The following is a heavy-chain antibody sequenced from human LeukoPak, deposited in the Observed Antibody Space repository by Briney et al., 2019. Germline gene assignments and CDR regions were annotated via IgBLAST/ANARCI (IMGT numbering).Heavy chain of an antibody. J-gene: IGHJ6*02. CDR3: ARLVVVPAATLDYYYGMDV. CDR2: IGPSDSYT. Sequence: PGESLKISCKGSGYSFTSYWISWVRQMPGKGLEWMGRIGPSDSYTNYSPSFQGHVTISADKSISTAYLQWSSLKASDTAMYYCARLVVVPAATLDYYYGMDVWGQGTTVTVSS. V-gene: IGHV5-10-1*01. D-gene: IGHD2-2*01. CDR1: GYSFTSYW.